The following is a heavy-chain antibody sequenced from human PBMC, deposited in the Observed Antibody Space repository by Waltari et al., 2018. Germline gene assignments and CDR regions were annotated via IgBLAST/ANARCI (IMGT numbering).Heavy chain of an antibody. Sequence: QVQLQESGPGLVKPSETLSLTCAVSDSSISIGYYWGWIRRPPGKGLEWIGTIYHSGSTYYNPSLKSRVTISVDTSKNQFSLKLSSVTAADTAVYYCARVPMVRGVLAFMDVWGQGTTVTVSS. D-gene: IGHD3-10*01. CDR3: ARVPMVRGVLAFMDV. J-gene: IGHJ6*02. V-gene: IGHV4-38-2*01. CDR2: IYHSGST. CDR1: DSSISIGYY.